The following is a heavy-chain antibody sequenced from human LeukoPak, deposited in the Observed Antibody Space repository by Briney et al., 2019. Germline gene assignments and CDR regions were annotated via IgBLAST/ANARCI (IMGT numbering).Heavy chain of an antibody. J-gene: IGHJ6*03. CDR3: ARVGGYSYGFVGPRGNFYYTEI. CDR2: IFYNGST. V-gene: IGHV4-39*07. D-gene: IGHD5-18*01. CDR1: GGSISSSSYY. Sequence: SETLSLTCTVSGGSISSSSYYWGWIRQPPGKGLEWIGNIFYNGSTNYNPSLKNRVTISVDTSNNHFSLKLRSLTPAETSVSVCARVGGYSYGFVGPRGNFYYTEISGKRNTVT.